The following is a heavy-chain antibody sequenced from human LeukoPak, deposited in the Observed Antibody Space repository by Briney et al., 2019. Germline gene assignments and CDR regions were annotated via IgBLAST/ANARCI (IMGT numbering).Heavy chain of an antibody. CDR1: GFTVSSIY. Sequence: GGSLRLSCAASGFTVSSIYMSWVRQAPGKGLEWVSVIYSGGGTYYADSVRGRFTISRDNSKNTVYLQMNSLRAEDTAVYYCVRPVGASTSDYWGQGTLVTVSS. J-gene: IGHJ4*02. CDR3: VRPVGASTSDY. CDR2: IYSGGGT. D-gene: IGHD1-26*01. V-gene: IGHV3-66*04.